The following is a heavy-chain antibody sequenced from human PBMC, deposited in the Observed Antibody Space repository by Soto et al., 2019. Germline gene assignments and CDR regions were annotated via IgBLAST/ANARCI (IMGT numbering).Heavy chain of an antibody. CDR1: GYTFTSYA. D-gene: IGHD2-15*01. CDR3: ASESSGGEFDY. V-gene: IGHV1-3*05. J-gene: IGHJ4*02. CDR2: INAGNGNT. Sequence: QVQLVQSGAEEKKPGASVKVSRKASGYTFTSYAMHWVRQAPGQRLEWMGWINAGNGNTKYSQKFQGRVTITRDTSASTAYMELSSLRSEDTAVYYCASESSGGEFDYWGQGTLVTVSS.